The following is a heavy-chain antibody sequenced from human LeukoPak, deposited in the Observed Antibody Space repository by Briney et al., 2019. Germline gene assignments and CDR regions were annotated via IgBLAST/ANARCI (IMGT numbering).Heavy chain of an antibody. CDR1: GFTFNTYA. J-gene: IGHJ4*02. CDR3: AKEPGSYSHEGDY. CDR2: VSYDGSNK. Sequence: GGSLRLSCAASGFTFNTYAMHWVRQAPGKGLEWVAVVSYDGSNKYYADSVQGRFTVSRDNSKNTLFLQMNTLRAEDTAVYYCAKEPGSYSHEGDYWGQGTLVTVSS. V-gene: IGHV3-30-3*01. D-gene: IGHD3-10*01.